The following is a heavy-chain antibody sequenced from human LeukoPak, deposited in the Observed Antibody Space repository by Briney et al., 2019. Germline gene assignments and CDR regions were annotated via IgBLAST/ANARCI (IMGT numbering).Heavy chain of an antibody. Sequence: PGGSLRLSCAASGFSFSSYAMSWVRQAPGKGLEWVSGISGSGGSTYYADSVKGRFTISRDNSKNTLYLQVNSLRAEDTAVYYCAKDRPMIVVVTYYFDYWGQGTLVTVSS. D-gene: IGHD3-22*01. CDR1: GFSFSSYA. V-gene: IGHV3-23*01. CDR2: ISGSGGST. J-gene: IGHJ4*02. CDR3: AKDRPMIVVVTYYFDY.